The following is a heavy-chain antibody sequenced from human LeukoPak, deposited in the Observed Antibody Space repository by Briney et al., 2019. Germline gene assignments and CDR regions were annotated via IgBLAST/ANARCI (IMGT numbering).Heavy chain of an antibody. CDR2: IKQDGSTK. CDR3: ARDTDGSLDY. Sequence: ARGSLRLSCAASGFTFTNSWMAWVRQAPGKGLEWGANIKQDGSTKHYADSLKSRFTISTDNPKNSLYLQMNSLGADDTAVYYCARDTDGSLDYWGQGILVTVAS. CDR1: GFTFTNSW. J-gene: IGHJ4*02. D-gene: IGHD2-8*02. V-gene: IGHV3-7*01.